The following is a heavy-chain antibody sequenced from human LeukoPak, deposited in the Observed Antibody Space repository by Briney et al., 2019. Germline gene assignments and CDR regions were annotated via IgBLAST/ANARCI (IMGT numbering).Heavy chain of an antibody. J-gene: IGHJ5*02. Sequence: PSETLSLTCGVYGGSFSGYYWGWIRQPPGKGLEWIGEINHSGSTNYNPSLKSRVTISVDTSKNQFSLKLSSVTAADTAVYYCARGLWFDPWGQGTLVTVSS. CDR2: INHSGST. CDR3: ARGLWFDP. V-gene: IGHV4-34*01. CDR1: GGSFSGYY.